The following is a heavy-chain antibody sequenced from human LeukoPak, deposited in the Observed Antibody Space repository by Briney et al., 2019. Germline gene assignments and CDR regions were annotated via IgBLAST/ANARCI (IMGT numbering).Heavy chain of an antibody. CDR3: ARRTSSGWYLFDY. CDR1: GGSVGSNY. V-gene: IGHV4-59*02. CDR2: ISYSGDI. Sequence: SGTLSLTCSVSGGSVGSNYWSWVRQPPGKGLEWIGYISYSGDIMYNPSLKSRLSMSVDTSKNQCSLMLTSVTAADTAVYYCARRTSSGWYLFDYWGQGTLVTVSA. D-gene: IGHD6-19*01. J-gene: IGHJ4*02.